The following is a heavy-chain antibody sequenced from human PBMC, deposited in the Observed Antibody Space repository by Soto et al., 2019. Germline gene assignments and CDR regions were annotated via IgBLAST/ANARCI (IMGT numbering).Heavy chain of an antibody. D-gene: IGHD4-4*01. V-gene: IGHV3-30*03. CDR2: ITNDGSRT. CDR1: GFTFSSYG. CDR3: TTPRTSFQLPPFDP. J-gene: IGHJ5*02. Sequence: QVKLVESGGGVVQPGRSLRLSCRTSGFTFSSYGMHWVRQAPGKGPVWVAFITNDGSRTDYEDSVKGRFTVSRDNPNNTLFLQMNSRRGEETAAYYCTTPRTSFQLPPFDPWGHGTLVTVSS.